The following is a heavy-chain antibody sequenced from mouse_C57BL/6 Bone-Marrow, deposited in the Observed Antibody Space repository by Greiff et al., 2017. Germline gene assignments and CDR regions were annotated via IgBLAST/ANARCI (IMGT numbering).Heavy chain of an antibody. D-gene: IGHD1-1*01. Sequence: QVQLKESGPGLVAPSQSLSISCTVSGFSLTSYGVHWVRQPPGKGLEWLVVIWSDGSTTYNSALKSRLSISKDNSKSQVFLKMNSLQTDDTAMYYCARHRIYYYGSSYPSCAMGYWGQGTSVPVSS. CDR3: ARHRIYYYGSSYPSCAMGY. CDR1: GFSLTSYG. CDR2: IWSDGST. J-gene: IGHJ4*01. V-gene: IGHV2-6-1*01.